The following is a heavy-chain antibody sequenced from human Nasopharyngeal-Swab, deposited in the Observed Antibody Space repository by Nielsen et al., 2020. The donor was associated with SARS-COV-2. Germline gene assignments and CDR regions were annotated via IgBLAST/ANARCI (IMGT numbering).Heavy chain of an antibody. J-gene: IGHJ6*02. Sequence: VKNFCKASGEIFKSFAVNWVGQAPGQGSERKGWISAYNGNTNYAQNLQGRVTMTTDTSTSTVYMELRSLRSDDTAVYYCAVDYGDYDSYYGMDVWGQGTTVTVSS. CDR2: ISAYNGNT. V-gene: IGHV1-18*01. CDR1: GEIFKSFA. CDR3: AVDYGDYDSYYGMDV. D-gene: IGHD4-17*01.